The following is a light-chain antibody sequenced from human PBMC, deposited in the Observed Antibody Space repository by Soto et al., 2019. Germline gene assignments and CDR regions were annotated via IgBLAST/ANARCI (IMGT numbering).Light chain of an antibody. CDR1: QTVTSSY. J-gene: IGKJ5*01. CDR2: GTS. CDR3: QRIT. V-gene: IGKV3-20*01. Sequence: IVLTQSPDTLPLSLWERPTLSCSASQTVTSSYLAWYQQKPGQAPRLLIYGTSNRATGIPDRFSGSGPGTDFTLTISRLEPEDSAVYYCQRITFGQGTRLEIK.